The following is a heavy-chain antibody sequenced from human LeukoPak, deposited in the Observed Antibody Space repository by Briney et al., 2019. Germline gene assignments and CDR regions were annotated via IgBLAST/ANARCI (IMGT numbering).Heavy chain of an antibody. CDR2: IYTSGST. CDR3: ARELYYYGSGAYYYMDV. CDR1: GGSISSYY. V-gene: IGHV4-4*07. D-gene: IGHD3-10*01. J-gene: IGHJ6*03. Sequence: SETLSLTCPVSGGSISSYYWSWIRQPAGKGLEWIGRIYTSGSTNYNPSLKSRVTMSVDTSKNQFSLKLSSVTAADTAVYYCARELYYYGSGAYYYMDVWGKGTTVTISS.